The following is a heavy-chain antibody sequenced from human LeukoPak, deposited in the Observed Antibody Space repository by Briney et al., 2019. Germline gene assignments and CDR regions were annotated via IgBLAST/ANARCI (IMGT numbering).Heavy chain of an antibody. CDR2: IHPSSGSA. J-gene: IGHJ5*02. Sequence: GASVKVSCKASGYIFTDYYIHWVRQAPGQGLEWMGIIHPSSGSATSAQKFQGRLTMTRDTSTSTVYMELSSLRSEDTAVYYCARDSSASSLADPWGQGTLVTVSS. CDR1: GYIFTDYY. V-gene: IGHV1-46*01. D-gene: IGHD2-2*01. CDR3: ARDSSASSLADP.